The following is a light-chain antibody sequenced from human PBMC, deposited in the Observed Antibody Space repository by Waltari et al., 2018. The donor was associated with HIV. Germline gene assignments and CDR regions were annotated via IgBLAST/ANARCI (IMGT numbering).Light chain of an antibody. Sequence: GSSSNIGAGYDVHWYQQLPGTAPKLLIYDNTNRPSGVPDRISGSKSGTSASLAITGLQAEDEADYYCQSYDSRLRAVVFGGGTKLTVL. V-gene: IGLV1-40*01. CDR2: DNT. CDR3: QSYDSRLRAVV. J-gene: IGLJ2*01. CDR1: SSNIGAGYD.